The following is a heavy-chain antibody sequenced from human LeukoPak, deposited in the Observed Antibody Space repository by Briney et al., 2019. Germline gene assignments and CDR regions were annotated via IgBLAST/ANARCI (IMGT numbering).Heavy chain of an antibody. J-gene: IGHJ5*02. D-gene: IGHD2-21*02. Sequence: SETLSLTCTVSGYSISSGYYWGWIRQPSGKGLEWIGSIYHSGSTYYNPSLKSRVTISVDTSKNQFSLKLSSVTAADTAVYYCARDIVVVTATPDWFDPWGQGTLVTVSS. CDR2: IYHSGST. CDR3: ARDIVVVTATPDWFDP. CDR1: GYSISSGYY. V-gene: IGHV4-38-2*02.